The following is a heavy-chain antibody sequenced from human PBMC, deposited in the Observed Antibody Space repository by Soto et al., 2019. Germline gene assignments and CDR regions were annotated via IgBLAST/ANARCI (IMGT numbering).Heavy chain of an antibody. CDR1: GGTFSSYA. V-gene: IGHV1-69*13. CDR2: IIPIFGTA. J-gene: IGHJ4*02. CDR3: ARGLSIAASQYYFDY. Sequence: SVKVSCKASGGTFSSYAISWVRQAPGQGLEWMGGIIPIFGTANYAQEFQGRVTITADESTSTAYMELSSLRSEDTAVYYCARGLSIAASQYYFDYWGQGTLVTVSS. D-gene: IGHD6-6*01.